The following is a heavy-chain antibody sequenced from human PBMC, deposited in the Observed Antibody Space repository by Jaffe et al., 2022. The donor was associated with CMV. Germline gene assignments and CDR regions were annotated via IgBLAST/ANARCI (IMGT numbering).Heavy chain of an antibody. CDR2: IYYSGST. D-gene: IGHD3-10*01. J-gene: IGHJ4*02. V-gene: IGHV4-59*01. CDR3: ARGLVRGVISAALDY. Sequence: QVQLQESGPGLVKPSETLSLTCTVSGGSISSYYWSWIRQPPGKGLEWIGYIYYSGSTNYNPSLKSRVTISVDTSKNQFSLKLSSVTAADTAVYYCARGLVRGVISAALDYWGQGTLVTVSS. CDR1: GGSISSYY.